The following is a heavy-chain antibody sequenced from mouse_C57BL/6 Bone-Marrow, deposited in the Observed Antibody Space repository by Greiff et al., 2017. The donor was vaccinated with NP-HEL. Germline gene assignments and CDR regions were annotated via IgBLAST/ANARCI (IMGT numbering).Heavy chain of an antibody. CDR3: ARSSITTVVDY. Sequence: QVHVKQSGAELVKPGASVKISCKASGYAFSSYWMNWVKQRSGKGLEWIGQIYPGDGDTNYNGKFKGKATLTADKSSSTAYMQLSSLTSEDSAVYFCARSSITTVVDYWGQGTTLTVSS. D-gene: IGHD1-1*01. J-gene: IGHJ2*01. CDR1: GYAFSSYW. V-gene: IGHV1-80*01. CDR2: IYPGDGDT.